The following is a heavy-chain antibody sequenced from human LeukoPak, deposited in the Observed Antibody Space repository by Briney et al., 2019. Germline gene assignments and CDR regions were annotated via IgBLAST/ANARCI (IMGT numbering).Heavy chain of an antibody. D-gene: IGHD2-15*01. CDR2: SSAHNGNT. J-gene: IGHJ3*02. CDR3: ARGRYCSGGSCYSGAFDN. V-gene: IGHV1-18*01. Sequence: ASVKVSCKASGYTFTNYGISWVRQAPGQGLEWVGWSSAHNGNTDYAQKVQGRVTMTTDTSTSTAYMELRSLRSDDTAVYYCARGRYCSGGSCYSGAFDNWGKGTMVTVSS. CDR1: GYTFTNYG.